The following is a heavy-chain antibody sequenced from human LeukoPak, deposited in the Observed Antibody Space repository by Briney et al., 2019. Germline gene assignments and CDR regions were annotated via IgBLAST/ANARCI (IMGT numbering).Heavy chain of an antibody. CDR3: ARGRGPYGWFDP. V-gene: IGHV3-74*01. Sequence: GGSLRLSCAASGFTSSSYWMHWVRQAPGKGLVWVSRINSDGSNTDYADSVKGRSTISRDNAKNTVYLQMNSLRAEDTAVYYCARGRGPYGWFDPWGQGTLVTVSS. D-gene: IGHD3-10*01. J-gene: IGHJ5*02. CDR1: GFTSSSYW. CDR2: INSDGSNT.